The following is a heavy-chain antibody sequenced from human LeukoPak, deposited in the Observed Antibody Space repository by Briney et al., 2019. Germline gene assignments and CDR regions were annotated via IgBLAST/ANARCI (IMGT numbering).Heavy chain of an antibody. CDR1: GVSISSGGYY. Sequence: SETLSLTCTVSGVSISSGGYYWTWIRQHPGKGLEWIGYIYYSGSTYYNPSLKSRLTISVDTSKNHFSLKLSSVTAADTAVYYCARGGLTANNWFDPWGQGTLVTVSS. V-gene: IGHV4-31*03. CDR3: ARGGLTANNWFDP. J-gene: IGHJ5*02. D-gene: IGHD3-9*01. CDR2: IYYSGST.